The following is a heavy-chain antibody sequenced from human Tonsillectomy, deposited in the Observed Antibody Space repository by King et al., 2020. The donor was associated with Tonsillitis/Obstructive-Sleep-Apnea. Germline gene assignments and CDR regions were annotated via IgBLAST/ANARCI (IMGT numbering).Heavy chain of an antibody. CDR3: ARDFCSTSCYGYMDV. CDR1: GYTFTSYG. Sequence: VQLVESGAEVKKPGASVTVSCKASGYTFTSYGISWVRQAPGQGLEWMGWISAYNGNTNYAQKVQGRVTMTTDTSTSTAYMELRSLRSDDTAVYYCARDFCSTSCYGYMDVWGKGTTVTVSS. J-gene: IGHJ6*03. V-gene: IGHV1-18*01. D-gene: IGHD2-2*01. CDR2: ISAYNGNT.